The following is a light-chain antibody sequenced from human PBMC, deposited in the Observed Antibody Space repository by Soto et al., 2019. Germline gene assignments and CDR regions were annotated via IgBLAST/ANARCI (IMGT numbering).Light chain of an antibody. Sequence: DIQMTQSPSTLSASVGDRVTITCRASQSISVWLAWYQQKAGKAPNLLIYKASRLESGVPSRFSGSGSETEFTLTISGLQPGDSATYYRQQYNSYSPTFGQGTMVDI. V-gene: IGKV1-5*03. CDR1: QSISVW. CDR2: KAS. J-gene: IGKJ1*01. CDR3: QQYNSYSPT.